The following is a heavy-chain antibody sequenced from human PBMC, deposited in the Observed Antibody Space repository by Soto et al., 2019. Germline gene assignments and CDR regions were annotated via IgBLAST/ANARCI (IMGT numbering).Heavy chain of an antibody. V-gene: IGHV3-33*01. CDR3: ARDPPSEYRSPEYYFDY. CDR2: IWYDGSNK. Sequence: GGSLRLSCAASGFTFSSYGMHWVRQAPGKGLEWVAVIWYDGSNKYYADSVKGRFTISRDNSKNTLYLQMNSLRAEDTAVYYCARDPPSEYRSPEYYFDYWGQGTLVTVSS. D-gene: IGHD6-6*01. J-gene: IGHJ4*02. CDR1: GFTFSSYG.